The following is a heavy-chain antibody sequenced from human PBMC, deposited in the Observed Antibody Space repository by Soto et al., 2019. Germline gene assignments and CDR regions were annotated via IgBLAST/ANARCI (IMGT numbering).Heavy chain of an antibody. CDR1: GFTFSSYA. CDR2: VSGDGGSA. V-gene: IGHV3-23*01. J-gene: IGHJ4*02. D-gene: IGHD3-9*01. CDR3: AKPFLTGSYYFDS. Sequence: GGSLRLSCAASGFTFSSYAMRWVRQAPGKGLEWVSGVSGDGGSAYYADSVKGRFTISRDNSKNTPYLQMNSLRAEDTAVYYCAKPFLTGSYYFDSWGQGTLVTVSS.